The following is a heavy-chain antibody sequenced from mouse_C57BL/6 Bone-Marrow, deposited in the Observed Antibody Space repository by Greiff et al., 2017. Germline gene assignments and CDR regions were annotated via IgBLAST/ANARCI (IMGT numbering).Heavy chain of an antibody. CDR1: GYAFTNYL. V-gene: IGHV1-54*01. CDR3: ARDYSNSYWYFDV. CDR2: INPGSGGT. D-gene: IGHD2-5*01. J-gene: IGHJ1*03. Sequence: QVQLQQSGAELVRPGTSVKVSCKASGYAFTNYLIEWVKQRPGQGLEWIGVINPGSGGTNYNEKFKGKATLTADKSSSTAYMQFSSLTSEDSAVYFCARDYSNSYWYFDVWGTGTTVTVSS.